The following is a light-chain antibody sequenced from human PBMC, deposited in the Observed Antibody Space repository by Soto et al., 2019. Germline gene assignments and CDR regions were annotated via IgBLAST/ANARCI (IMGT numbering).Light chain of an antibody. V-gene: IGKV3-15*01. CDR3: QQYSKWPPFT. Sequence: MTQSPATLSVSPGERATLSCRASQSVSSNLAWYQQKPGQAPRLLIYDTSTRATGIPARFSGSGCGTEFTLTISSLEPEDLAVYYCQQYSKWPPFTFGQGTRLEIK. CDR2: DTS. CDR1: QSVSSN. J-gene: IGKJ5*01.